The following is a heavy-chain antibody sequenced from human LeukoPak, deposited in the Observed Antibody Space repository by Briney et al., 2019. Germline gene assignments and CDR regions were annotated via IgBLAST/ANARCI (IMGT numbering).Heavy chain of an antibody. CDR1: GYTFTNYD. D-gene: IGHD3-9*01. J-gene: IGHJ5*02. CDR3: ARSLDRYYDILTGYYNIWFDP. CDR2: MNPDTGNT. V-gene: IGHV1-8*01. Sequence: ASVKVSCKASGYTFTNYDINWVRQATGQGLEWLGWMNPDTGNTGSAQKFQGRVTMTRNTSISTAYMELSSLRSDDTAVYYCARSLDRYYDILTGYYNIWFDPWGQGTLVTVSS.